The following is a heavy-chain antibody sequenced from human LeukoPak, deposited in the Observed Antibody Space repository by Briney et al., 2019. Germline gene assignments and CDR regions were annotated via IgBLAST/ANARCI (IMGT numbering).Heavy chain of an antibody. Sequence: ASVKVSCKASGYTFTGYYTHWVRQAPGQGLEWMGWIYSYNGNTNYAQKFQGRVTMTTDTSTSIAYMELRSLTSDDTAVYYCARLKNYGDYGYWGQGTLVTISS. CDR2: IYSYNGNT. D-gene: IGHD4-17*01. V-gene: IGHV1-18*04. J-gene: IGHJ4*02. CDR1: GYTFTGYY. CDR3: ARLKNYGDYGY.